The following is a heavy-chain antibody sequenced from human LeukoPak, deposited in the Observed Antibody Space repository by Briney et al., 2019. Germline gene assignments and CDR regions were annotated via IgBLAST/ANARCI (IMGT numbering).Heavy chain of an antibody. Sequence: GGSLRLSCAASGFTFSSSAMSWVRQAPGKGLEWVSSISGSGSGGSTYYADSVKGRFTISRDTSKNTLYLQMNSLRAEDTAVYYCTAFPGVLLVNRGYYYYMDVWGKGTTVTVSS. CDR2: ISGSGSGGST. D-gene: IGHD2-21*01. CDR3: TAFPGVLLVNRGYYYYMDV. J-gene: IGHJ6*03. CDR1: GFTFSSSA. V-gene: IGHV3-23*01.